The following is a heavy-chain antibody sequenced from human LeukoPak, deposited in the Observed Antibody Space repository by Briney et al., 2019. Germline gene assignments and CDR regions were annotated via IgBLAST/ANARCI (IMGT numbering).Heavy chain of an antibody. J-gene: IGHJ3*02. CDR3: ARSPGGPDDAFDI. V-gene: IGHV4-34*01. CDR2: INHSGST. CDR1: GGSFSGYY. Sequence: SETLSLTCAVYGGSFSGYYWSWIRQPPGKGLEWIGEINHSGSTNYNPSLKSRVTISIDKSKNQFSLKLNSVTAADTAVYYCARSPGGPDDAFDIWGQGTMVTVSS. D-gene: IGHD2-2*01.